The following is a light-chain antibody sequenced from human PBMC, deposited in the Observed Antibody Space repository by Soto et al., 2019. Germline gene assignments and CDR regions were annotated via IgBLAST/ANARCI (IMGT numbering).Light chain of an antibody. Sequence: QSVLAQPPSASGTPGQTVNISCSVSTSNIGKTFVYWYQHFPGAAPKLLIYRNTLRPSGVPDRFSAYKSGTSTSLAISGLRSEDEADYYCASWDNNLSGYAFGTGTKVTVL. J-gene: IGLJ1*01. V-gene: IGLV1-47*01. CDR1: TSNIGKTF. CDR3: ASWDNNLSGYA. CDR2: RNT.